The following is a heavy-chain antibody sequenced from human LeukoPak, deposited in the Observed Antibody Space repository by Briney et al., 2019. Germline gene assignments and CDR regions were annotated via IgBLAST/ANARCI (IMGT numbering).Heavy chain of an antibody. CDR2: IYYSGST. CDR1: GGSISSYY. D-gene: IGHD1-26*01. CDR3: ARVKWELPDGSNAFDI. Sequence: TSETLSLTCTVSGGSISSYYWSWIRQPPGKGLEWIGYIYYSGSTNYNPSLKSRVTISVDTSKNQFSLKLSSVTAADTAVYYCARVKWELPDGSNAFDIWGQGTMVTVSS. V-gene: IGHV4-59*01. J-gene: IGHJ3*02.